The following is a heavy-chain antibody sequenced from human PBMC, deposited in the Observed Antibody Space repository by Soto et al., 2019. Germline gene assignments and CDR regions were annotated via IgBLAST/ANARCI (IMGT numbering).Heavy chain of an antibody. V-gene: IGHV1-69*01. CDR2: IIPMFGTT. J-gene: IGHJ5*01. Sequence: QVQLVQSGAEVRKPGSSVKVSCKASGGTFSRYAINWVRQAPGQGLEWMGGIIPMFGTTNYAQKFKGRVTITADVSTSTVYMELNTLRSEDAAVYYCARASIHGSSWYFWFDPWGQGTLVTVSS. D-gene: IGHD6-13*01. CDR1: GGTFSRYA. CDR3: ARASIHGSSWYFWFDP.